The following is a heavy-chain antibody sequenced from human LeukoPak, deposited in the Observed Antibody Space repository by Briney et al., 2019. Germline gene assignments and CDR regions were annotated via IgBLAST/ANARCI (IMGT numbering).Heavy chain of an antibody. CDR2: ISSSSSYI. D-gene: IGHD2-2*01. Sequence: PGGSLRLSCAASGFTFSSYSMNWVRQAPGKGLEWVSSISSSSSYIYYADSVKGRFTISRDNAKNSLYLQMNSLRAEDTAVYYCASKAAGYCSSSSCYYGGYYGMDVWGQGTTVTVSS. J-gene: IGHJ6*02. CDR3: ASKAAGYCSSSSCYYGGYYGMDV. CDR1: GFTFSSYS. V-gene: IGHV3-21*01.